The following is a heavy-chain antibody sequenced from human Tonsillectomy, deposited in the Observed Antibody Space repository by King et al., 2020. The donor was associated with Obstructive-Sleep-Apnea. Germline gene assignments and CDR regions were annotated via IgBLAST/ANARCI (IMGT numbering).Heavy chain of an antibody. CDR1: GYTFTGYH. Sequence: QLVQSGAEVKKPGASVKVSCKSSGYTFTGYHIHWVRQAPGQGLEWMGWINPSSGGTNSAQKFQGRVSMTRDTSINTTYMEVSRLRSDDTAVYYCARDLPPGVTEDYWGRGTLVTVSS. J-gene: IGHJ4*02. D-gene: IGHD2-21*02. CDR2: INPSSGGT. CDR3: ARDLPPGVTEDY. V-gene: IGHV1-2*02.